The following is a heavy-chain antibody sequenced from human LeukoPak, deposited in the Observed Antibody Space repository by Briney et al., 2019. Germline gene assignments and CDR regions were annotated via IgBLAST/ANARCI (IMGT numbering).Heavy chain of an antibody. J-gene: IGHJ4*02. CDR3: AKDSSGGNSDY. CDR2: ISWDGRSI. Sequence: GGSLRLSCAASGFTFIDFTMYWVRQVPGKGLEWVSLISWDGRSIYYGNSVRGRFTVSRDNSKASLFLQMDSLRAEDTAVYYCAKDSSGGNSDYWGQGTLVTVSS. CDR1: GFTFIDFT. V-gene: IGHV3-43*01. D-gene: IGHD4-23*01.